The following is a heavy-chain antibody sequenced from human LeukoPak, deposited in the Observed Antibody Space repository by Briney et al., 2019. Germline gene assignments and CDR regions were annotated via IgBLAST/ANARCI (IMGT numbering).Heavy chain of an antibody. J-gene: IGHJ4*02. Sequence: ASVKVSCKASGYTFTGYYLFWVRQAPGQGLEWVGWINPNTGGTNYAQKFQDRVTVTRDTSISTAYMELSRLTSDDTAVYYCARDGGGSVFTYWGQGTLVTVSS. CDR2: INPNTGGT. CDR1: GYTFTGYY. CDR3: ARDGGGSVFTY. D-gene: IGHD3-16*01. V-gene: IGHV1-2*02.